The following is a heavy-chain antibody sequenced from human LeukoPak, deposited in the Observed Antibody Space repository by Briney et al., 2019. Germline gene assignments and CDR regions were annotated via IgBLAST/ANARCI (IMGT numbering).Heavy chain of an antibody. CDR1: GGSFSGYY. CDR3: ARVPARRVVTTPTYFDS. D-gene: IGHD2-21*02. CDR2: INHSGRT. V-gene: IGHV4-34*01. J-gene: IGHJ4*01. Sequence: SETLSLTCAVYGGSFSGYYWSWIRQPPGKGLEWIGEINHSGRTNYNPSLKSRVTISVDTSKNQFSLKLSSVTAADTAVYYCARVPARRVVTTPTYFDSWGQGTLVTVSS.